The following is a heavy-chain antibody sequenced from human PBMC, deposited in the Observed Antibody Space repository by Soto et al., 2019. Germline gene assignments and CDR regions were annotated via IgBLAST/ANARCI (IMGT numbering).Heavy chain of an antibody. CDR1: GLTFRSYA. CDR2: ISYDGSNK. CDR3: AFLRWSSGNSVITPPDS. D-gene: IGHD3-10*01. J-gene: IGHJ4*02. V-gene: IGHV3-30-3*01. Sequence: PVGSLRLSCAASGLTFRSYAMHWVRQAPGKGLEWVAVISYDGSNKYYADSVKGRFTISRDNSKNTLYLQMNSLRAEDTAVYYCAFLRWSSGNSVITPPDSCGQRTLVTVSS.